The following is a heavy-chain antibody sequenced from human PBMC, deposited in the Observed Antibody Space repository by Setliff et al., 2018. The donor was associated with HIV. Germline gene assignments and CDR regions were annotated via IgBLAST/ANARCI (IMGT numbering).Heavy chain of an antibody. Sequence: PSETLSLTCTVSGASVTNVLYYWSWLRQPAGKGLEWIGHIYTSGNSRYTNYNSSLESRVAISLDTSSNQFSLKLSSVTAADTAVYHCAREREAWSAYDSWCQGTLVTVSS. CDR2: IYTSGNSRYT. CDR1: GASVTNVLYY. J-gene: IGHJ5*02. D-gene: IGHD3-3*01. V-gene: IGHV4-61*09. CDR3: AREREAWSAYDS.